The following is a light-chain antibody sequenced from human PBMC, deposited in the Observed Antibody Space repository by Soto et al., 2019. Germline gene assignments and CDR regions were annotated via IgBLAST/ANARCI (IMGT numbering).Light chain of an antibody. CDR2: GAS. CDR1: QSVSSSS. CDR3: QQYGSSLFT. V-gene: IGKV3-20*01. Sequence: EIVLTQSPGPLSLSPGERATLSCRASQSVSSSSLAWYQHKPGQAPRLLIYGASSRATGIPDRFSGSGSGTDFTLTISRLEPEDFAVYYCQQYGSSLFTFGPGTKVDIK. J-gene: IGKJ3*01.